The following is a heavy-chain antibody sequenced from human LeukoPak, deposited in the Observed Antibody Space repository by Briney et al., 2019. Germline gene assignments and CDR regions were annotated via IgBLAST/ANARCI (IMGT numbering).Heavy chain of an antibody. V-gene: IGHV3-30*18. CDR2: ISYDGSNK. CDR1: GFTFSSYF. CDR3: AKGSVRMATSPHLFDY. J-gene: IGHJ4*02. D-gene: IGHD5-24*01. Sequence: GRSLRLSCAASGFTFSSYFMHWVRQAPGKGLEWVAVISYDGSNKYYADSVKGRFTISKDNSKNTLYLQMNSLRAEDTAVYYCAKGSVRMATSPHLFDYWGQGTLVTVSS.